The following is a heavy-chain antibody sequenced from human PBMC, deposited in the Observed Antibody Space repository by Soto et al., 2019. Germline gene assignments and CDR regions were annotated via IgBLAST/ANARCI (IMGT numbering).Heavy chain of an antibody. V-gene: IGHV2-5*01. CDR2: IYWNDDN. Sequence: QITLKESGPTLVKPTQTLTLTCTFPGFSLTTSGVGVGWIRQPPGKALEWLALIYWNDDNRYRPSLKSRLTITNDTSKIQVVLTMTNMDPVDTATYYCAHSTPLITMVRGVPPYFDYWGQGTLVTVSS. CDR3: AHSTPLITMVRGVPPYFDY. CDR1: GFSLTTSGVG. J-gene: IGHJ4*02. D-gene: IGHD3-10*01.